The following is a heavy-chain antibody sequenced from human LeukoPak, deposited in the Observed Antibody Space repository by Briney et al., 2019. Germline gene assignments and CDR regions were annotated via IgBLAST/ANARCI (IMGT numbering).Heavy chain of an antibody. CDR2: SNDSGGT. Sequence: SETLSLTCAVYGGTFSGYYWSWIRQPPGKRLEWVGESNDSGGTNYKPSLKSRVTISADKSKNQVSLKLTSVTAADTAVYYCARLPVIVGAALEYYYYYMDVWGQGTTVTVSS. CDR3: ARLPVIVGAALEYYYYYMDV. V-gene: IGHV4-34*01. D-gene: IGHD1-26*01. CDR1: GGTFSGYY. J-gene: IGHJ6*03.